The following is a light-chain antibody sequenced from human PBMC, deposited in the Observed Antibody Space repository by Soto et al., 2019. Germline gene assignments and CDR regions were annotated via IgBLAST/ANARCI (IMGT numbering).Light chain of an antibody. Sequence: QSVLTQSPSASASLGASVKLTCTLSSGHSSYAIAWHQQQPEKGPRYLMKLNSDGSHSKGDGIPDRFSGSSSGAERYLTISSLQSEDEADYYRQTWGTGIRVFGGGTKVTVL. CDR2: LNSDGSH. CDR3: QTWGTGIRV. J-gene: IGLJ2*01. CDR1: SGHSSYA. V-gene: IGLV4-69*01.